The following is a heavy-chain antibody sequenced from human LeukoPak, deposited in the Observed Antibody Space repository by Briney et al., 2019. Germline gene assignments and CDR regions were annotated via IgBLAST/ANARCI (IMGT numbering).Heavy chain of an antibody. Sequence: GGSLRLSCAASGFTFSRYAMHWVRQAPGKGLEWVAVISYDGSNKYYADSVKGRFTISRDNSKNTLYLQMNSLRAEDTAVYYCARDGDYYDSSGPDPNFDYWGQGTLVTVSS. D-gene: IGHD3-22*01. CDR3: ARDGDYYDSSGPDPNFDY. J-gene: IGHJ4*02. V-gene: IGHV3-30*04. CDR1: GFTFSRYA. CDR2: ISYDGSNK.